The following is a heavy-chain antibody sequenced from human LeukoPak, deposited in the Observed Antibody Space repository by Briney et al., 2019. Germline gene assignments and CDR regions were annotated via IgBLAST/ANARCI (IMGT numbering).Heavy chain of an antibody. J-gene: IGHJ4*02. CDR3: ARDLAGYCGSASCYGYYFDY. CDR1: GFSFSSHA. CDR2: ISYDGTNK. Sequence: GGSLRLSCAASGFSFSSHAMNWVRQAPGKGLEWVAVISYDGTNKYYAASVKGRFTISRDNSKNTLNLQMTSLRADDTALYFCARDLAGYCGSASCYGYYFDYWGQRTLVTVSS. D-gene: IGHD2-2*01. V-gene: IGHV3-30-3*01.